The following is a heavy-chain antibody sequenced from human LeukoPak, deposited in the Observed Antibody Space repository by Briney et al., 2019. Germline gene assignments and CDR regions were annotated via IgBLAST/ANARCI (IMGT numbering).Heavy chain of an antibody. Sequence: SETLSLTCAVYGGSFSGYYWSWIRQPPGKGLEWIGEINHSGSTNYNPSLKSRVTISVDTSKNQFSLKLSSVTAADTAMYYCARKPYSSSSQNNWFDPWGQGTLVTVSS. J-gene: IGHJ5*02. CDR1: GGSFSGYY. D-gene: IGHD6-6*01. V-gene: IGHV4-34*01. CDR3: ARKPYSSSSQNNWFDP. CDR2: INHSGST.